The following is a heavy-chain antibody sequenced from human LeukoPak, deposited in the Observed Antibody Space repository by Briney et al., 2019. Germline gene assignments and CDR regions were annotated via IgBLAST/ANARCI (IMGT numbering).Heavy chain of an antibody. V-gene: IGHV3-21*01. CDR2: ISSSSSYI. CDR3: ARERSIGSLDY. CDR1: GFTFSSXS. Sequence: PGGXXXLXXXASGFTFSSXSMNXXXXXPXXXXXXGSSISSSSSYIYYADSVKGRFTISRDNAKNSLYLQMNSLRAEDTAVYYCARERSIGSLDYWGQGTLVTVSS. D-gene: IGHD1-26*01. J-gene: IGHJ4*02.